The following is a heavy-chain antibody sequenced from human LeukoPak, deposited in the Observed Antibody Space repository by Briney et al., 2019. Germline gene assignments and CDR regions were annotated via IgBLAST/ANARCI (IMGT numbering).Heavy chain of an antibody. CDR3: AKDREQQLTTAYYFDY. D-gene: IGHD6-13*01. J-gene: IGHJ4*02. CDR2: ISYDGSNK. V-gene: IGHV3-30*18. Sequence: GGSLRLSCAASGFTFSSYGMHWVRQAPGKGLEWVALISYDGSNKYYADPVKGRFTISRDNSKNTLYLQMNSLRAEDTAVYYCAKDREQQLTTAYYFDYWGQGTLVTVSS. CDR1: GFTFSSYG.